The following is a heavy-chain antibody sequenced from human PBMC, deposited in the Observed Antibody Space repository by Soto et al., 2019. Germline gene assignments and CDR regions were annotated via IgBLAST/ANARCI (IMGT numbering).Heavy chain of an antibody. CDR3: ARGNVVAIDY. V-gene: IGHV4-59*12. Sequence: SETLSLTCTVSGGSISSYYWSWIRQPPGKGLEWIGYIYYRGSTYYNPSLKSRVTISVDRSKNQFSLKLSSVTAADTAVYYCARGNVVAIDYWGEGTLVTVSS. CDR2: IYYRGST. CDR1: GGSISSYY. D-gene: IGHD2-21*01. J-gene: IGHJ4*02.